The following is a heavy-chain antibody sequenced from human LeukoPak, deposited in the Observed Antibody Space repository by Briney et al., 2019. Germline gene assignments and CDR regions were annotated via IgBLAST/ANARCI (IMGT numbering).Heavy chain of an antibody. CDR1: GYSFTSYW. CDR3: ARLPQWGGTYHFDY. V-gene: IGHV5-51*01. Sequence: GESLKISCKVSGYSFTSYWIGWVRQMPGKGLEWVGIIYPGDSDPKYSPSFQGQVTISADKSISMAYLQWSSLKASDTAMYYCARLPQWGGTYHFDYWGQGALLTVSS. J-gene: IGHJ4*02. D-gene: IGHD1-26*01. CDR2: IYPGDSDP.